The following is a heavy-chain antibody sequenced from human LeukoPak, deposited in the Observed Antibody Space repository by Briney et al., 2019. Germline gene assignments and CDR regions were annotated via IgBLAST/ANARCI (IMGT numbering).Heavy chain of an antibody. CDR3: ARGAGTYYGTDTFDL. CDR1: GFRFSDFG. J-gene: IGHJ3*01. D-gene: IGHD1-26*01. V-gene: IGHV3-30*02. CDR2: IRSEENRF. Sequence: GGSLRLSCEASGFRFSDFGLHLVRQAPGKGLEWVAFIRSEENRFYYLPSLRGRFTISRDNSKNTLFLQMSSMRHEDTALYYCARGAGTYYGTDTFDLWGQGTMVTVSS.